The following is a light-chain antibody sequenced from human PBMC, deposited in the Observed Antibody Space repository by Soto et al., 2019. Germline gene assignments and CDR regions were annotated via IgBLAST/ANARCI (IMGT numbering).Light chain of an antibody. CDR3: HPSQSPWT. V-gene: IGKV1-39*01. Sequence: TQWAPAFFSAIGDTVTITCRASQSISSYLIWYQQKPGKAPKLLIYAASSLQSGVPSRFSGRGSGTEFTLTISSLPPDDFATYSCHPSQSPWTFGQRTKVVI. CDR1: QSISSY. J-gene: IGKJ1*01. CDR2: AAS.